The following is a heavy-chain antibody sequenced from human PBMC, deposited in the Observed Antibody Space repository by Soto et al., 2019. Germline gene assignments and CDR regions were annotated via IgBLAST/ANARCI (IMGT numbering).Heavy chain of an antibody. CDR1: GFTFSSYA. V-gene: IGHV3-23*01. Sequence: GGSLRLSCAASGFTFSSYAMSWVRQAPGKGLEWVSAISGSGGSTYYADSVKGRFTISRDNSKNTLYLQMNSLRAEDTAVYYCAKVGGGLVVAATELPFDYWGQGTLVTVSS. D-gene: IGHD2-15*01. CDR3: AKVGGGLVVAATELPFDY. J-gene: IGHJ4*02. CDR2: ISGSGGST.